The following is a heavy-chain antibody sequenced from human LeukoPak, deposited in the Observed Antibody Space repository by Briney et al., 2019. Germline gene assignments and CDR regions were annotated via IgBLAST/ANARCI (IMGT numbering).Heavy chain of an antibody. J-gene: IGHJ4*02. CDR3: YTTFGGVMYYFDY. Sequence: PSETLSLACTVSGYSISSGYYWGWIRQPPGKGLEWIGSIYHSGSTYYNPSLKSRVTISVDTSKNQFSLKLSSVTAADTAVYYCYTTFGGVMYYFDYWGQGTLVTVSS. V-gene: IGHV4-38-2*02. CDR2: IYHSGST. CDR1: GYSISSGYY. D-gene: IGHD3-16*01.